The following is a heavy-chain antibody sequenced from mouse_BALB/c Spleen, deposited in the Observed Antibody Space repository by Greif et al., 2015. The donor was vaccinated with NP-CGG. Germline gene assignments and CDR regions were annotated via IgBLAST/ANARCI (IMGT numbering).Heavy chain of an antibody. CDR1: GFNIKDYY. V-gene: IGHV14-4*02. CDR2: IDPENGDT. J-gene: IGHJ1*01. CDR3: NARITTATWYFDV. Sequence: EVKLMESGAELVRSGASVKLSCTASGFNIKDYYMHWVKQRPEQGLEWIGWIDPENGDTEYAPKFQGKAAMTADTSSNTAYLQLSSLTSEDTAVYYCNARITTATWYFDVWGAGTTVTVSS. D-gene: IGHD1-2*01.